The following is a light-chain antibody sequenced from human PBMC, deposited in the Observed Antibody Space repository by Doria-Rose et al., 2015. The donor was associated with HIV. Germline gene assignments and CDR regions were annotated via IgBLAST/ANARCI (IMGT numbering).Light chain of an antibody. CDR1: QSLLYTSKNY. J-gene: IGKJ3*01. Sequence: VLTQSPESLGMSLGERATLNCKSNQSLLYTSKNYLAWYQLKPGQPPKLLIYWASTRQSGVPARFSGSGSGTDFTLTISSLEAEDVAVYYCQQCYDTPSFGPGTTVDIK. V-gene: IGKV4-1*01. CDR3: QQCYDTPS. CDR2: WAS.